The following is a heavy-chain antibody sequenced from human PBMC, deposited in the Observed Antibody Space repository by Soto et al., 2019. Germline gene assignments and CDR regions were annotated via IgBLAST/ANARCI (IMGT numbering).Heavy chain of an antibody. CDR2: INHSGST. Sequence: SETLSLTCAVYGGSFSGYYWSWIRQPPGKGLEWIGEINHSGSTNYNPSLKSRVTISVDTSKNQFSLKLSSVTAADTAVYYCARTKWELLRGFDYWGQGTLVTVSS. D-gene: IGHD1-26*01. J-gene: IGHJ4*02. CDR1: GGSFSGYY. V-gene: IGHV4-34*01. CDR3: ARTKWELLRGFDY.